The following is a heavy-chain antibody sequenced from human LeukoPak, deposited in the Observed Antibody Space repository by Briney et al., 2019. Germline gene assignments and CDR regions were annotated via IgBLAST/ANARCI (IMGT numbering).Heavy chain of an antibody. D-gene: IGHD4-17*01. CDR1: GFTFSSYA. CDR3: AKSKLRPNYFDY. CDR2: ISGSGGST. V-gene: IGHV3-23*01. Sequence: GGSLRLSCAASGFTFSSYAMSWARQAPGKGLEWVSAISGSGGSTYYADSVKGRFTISRDNSKNTLYLQMNSLRAEDTAVYYCAKSKLRPNYFDYWGQGTLVTVSS. J-gene: IGHJ4*02.